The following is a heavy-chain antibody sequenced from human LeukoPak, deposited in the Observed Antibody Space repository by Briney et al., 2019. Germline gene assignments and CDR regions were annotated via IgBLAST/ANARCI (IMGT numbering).Heavy chain of an antibody. Sequence: GGSLRLSCAASGFTFSSYGTHWVRQAPGKGLEWVAVIWYDGSNKYYADSVKGRFTISRDNSKNTLYLQMNSLRAEDTAVYYCARGDQLLPFSYFDYWGQGTLVTVSS. CDR2: IWYDGSNK. D-gene: IGHD2-2*01. J-gene: IGHJ4*02. V-gene: IGHV3-33*01. CDR1: GFTFSSYG. CDR3: ARGDQLLPFSYFDY.